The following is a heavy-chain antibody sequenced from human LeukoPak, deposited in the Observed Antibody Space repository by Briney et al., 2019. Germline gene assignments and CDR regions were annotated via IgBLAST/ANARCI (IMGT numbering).Heavy chain of an antibody. J-gene: IGHJ4*02. CDR1: GYTFTGYY. Sequence: SVKVSCKASGYTFTGYYMHWVRQAPGQGLEGMGCINPNSGGTNYAQKFQGRVTITRDTSISTAYMELSRLRSDDTAVYYCAIPATMVRGVGDYWGQGTLVTVSS. CDR2: INPNSGGT. D-gene: IGHD3-10*01. V-gene: IGHV1-2*02. CDR3: AIPATMVRGVGDY.